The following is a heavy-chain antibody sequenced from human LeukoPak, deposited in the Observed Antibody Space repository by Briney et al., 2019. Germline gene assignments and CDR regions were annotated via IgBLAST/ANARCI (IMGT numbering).Heavy chain of an antibody. V-gene: IGHV1-46*01. J-gene: IGHJ4*02. Sequence: ASDQVSCKASGYTFTSYYMHWVPQATGQGLQSMGIINPSGGSTSHAQKFQGRVTITRDTSTATVYMELSSLRSEDPALDYLARAKGFDYWGQGTLCTVSS. CDR1: GYTFTSYY. CDR2: INPSGGST. CDR3: ARAKGFDY.